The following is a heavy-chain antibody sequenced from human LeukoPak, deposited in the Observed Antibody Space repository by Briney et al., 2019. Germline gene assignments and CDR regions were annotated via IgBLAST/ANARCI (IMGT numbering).Heavy chain of an antibody. J-gene: IGHJ4*02. CDR3: VRDNPRCCGVVPANIDDY. Sequence: GGSLRLSCVASGFPFPTYAMMWVRQAPGKGLEWVSSVRVSDGARFYADSVKGRFTTSRDNAKNTLSLQMNSLRAEDTAVYYCVRDNPRCCGVVPANIDDYWGQGTLVTVSS. CDR2: VRVSDGAR. V-gene: IGHV3-23*01. D-gene: IGHD2-15*01. CDR1: GFPFPTYA.